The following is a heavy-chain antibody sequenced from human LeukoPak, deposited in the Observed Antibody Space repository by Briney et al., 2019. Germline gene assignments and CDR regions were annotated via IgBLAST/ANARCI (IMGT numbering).Heavy chain of an antibody. CDR1: GFTFNSYW. J-gene: IGHJ4*02. CDR2: IKRDGSEK. Sequence: PGGSLRLSCAASGFTFNSYWMNWVRQAPGKGLEWVANIKRDGSEKYYVDSMKGRFTISRDNAKNSLDLQMNSLRVEDTAVYYCARLGPASSGWPESFDYWGQGTLVTVSS. V-gene: IGHV3-7*03. CDR3: ARLGPASSGWPESFDY. D-gene: IGHD6-19*01.